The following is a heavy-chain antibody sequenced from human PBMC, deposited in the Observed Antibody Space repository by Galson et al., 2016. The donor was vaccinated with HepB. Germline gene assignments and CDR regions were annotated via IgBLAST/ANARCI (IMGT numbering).Heavy chain of an antibody. Sequence: SLRLSCAASGITFSNYGMHWVRQAPGKGLEWVALIWNDGSKKYYADSVKGRFTISRDNSKNTLSLQMSSLRAEDTAVYYCAKEGRDILTGYYNGDAFDIWGQGTMVTVSS. CDR1: GITFSNYG. D-gene: IGHD3-9*01. CDR2: IWNDGSKK. V-gene: IGHV3-33*06. CDR3: AKEGRDILTGYYNGDAFDI. J-gene: IGHJ3*02.